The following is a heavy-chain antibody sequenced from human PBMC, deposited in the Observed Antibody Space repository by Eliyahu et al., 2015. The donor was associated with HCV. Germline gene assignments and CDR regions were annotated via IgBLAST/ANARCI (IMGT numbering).Heavy chain of an antibody. V-gene: IGHV1-69*01. Sequence: QVQLVQSGAEVKKPGSSVKVSCKASGGTFSSYAISWVRQAPGQGLEWMGGIIPIFGTANYAQKFQGRVTITADESTSTAYMELSSLRSEDTAVYYCASNRRITMVRGVKVYYYGMDVWGQGTTVTVSS. CDR3: ASNRRITMVRGVKVYYYGMDV. CDR1: GGTFSSYA. J-gene: IGHJ6*02. CDR2: IIPIFGTA. D-gene: IGHD3-10*01.